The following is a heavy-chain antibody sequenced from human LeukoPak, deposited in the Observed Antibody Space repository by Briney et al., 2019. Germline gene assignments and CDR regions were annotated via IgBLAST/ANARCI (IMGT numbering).Heavy chain of an antibody. V-gene: IGHV3-30*01. CDR2: ISYDGSNK. Sequence: PGRSLRLSCAASGFTLSSYAMHWVRQAPGKGLEWVAVISYDGSNKYYADSVKGRFTISRDNSKNTLYMQMNSLRAEDTAVYYCVKLHDSIGSADYWGQGTLVTVSS. CDR3: VKLHDSIGSADY. CDR1: GFTLSSYA. D-gene: IGHD3-22*01. J-gene: IGHJ4*02.